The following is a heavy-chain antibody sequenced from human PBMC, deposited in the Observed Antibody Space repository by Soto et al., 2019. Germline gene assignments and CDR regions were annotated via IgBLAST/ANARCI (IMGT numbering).Heavy chain of an antibody. D-gene: IGHD3-3*01. CDR2: IYSSGGT. CDR1: GGAISGYY. V-gene: IGHV4-4*07. J-gene: IGHJ5*02. Sequence: WETLSLTCTVSGGAISGYYWTWIRQSAGKGLEWIGRIYSSGGTKYNPSLKSRVTMSLDTSKNQFSLRLSSVTAADTAVYYCARGQRFSDSFDPWGQGTLVTVSS. CDR3: ARGQRFSDSFDP.